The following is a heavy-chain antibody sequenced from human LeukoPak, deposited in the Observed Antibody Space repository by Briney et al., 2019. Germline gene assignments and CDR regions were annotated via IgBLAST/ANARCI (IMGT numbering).Heavy chain of an antibody. D-gene: IGHD3-22*01. CDR3: ARTYYYDSSGYYPKYYFDY. CDR2: IIPIFGTA. J-gene: IGHJ4*02. V-gene: IGHV1-69*13. CDR1: GGTFSSYA. Sequence: GASVKVSCKASGGTFSSYAISWVRQAPGQGLEWMGGIIPIFGTANYAQKFQGRVTITADESTSTAYMELSGLRSEDTAVYYCARTYYYDSSGYYPKYYFDYWGQGTLVTVSS.